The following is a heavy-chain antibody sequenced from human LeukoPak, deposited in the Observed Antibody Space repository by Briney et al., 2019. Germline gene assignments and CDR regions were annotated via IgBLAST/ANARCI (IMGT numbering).Heavy chain of an antibody. D-gene: IGHD4-17*01. Sequence: GGSLRLSCAASGFTFKNYAMNWVRQAPGKGLEWVSSISGGGETTYYADSAKGRFTISRDNSQNTLYLQMNSLRAEDTAVYYCARDYADYVGYFFFDYWGQGTLVTVSS. CDR3: ARDYADYVGYFFFDY. V-gene: IGHV3-23*01. J-gene: IGHJ4*02. CDR1: GFTFKNYA. CDR2: ISGGGETT.